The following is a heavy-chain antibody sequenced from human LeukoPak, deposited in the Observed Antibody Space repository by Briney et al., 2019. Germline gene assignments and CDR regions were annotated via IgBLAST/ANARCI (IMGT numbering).Heavy chain of an antibody. CDR3: ASLGTDVEIDY. J-gene: IGHJ4*02. Sequence: NTSETLSLTCTVSGGSISSSSYYWGWIRQPPGKGLEWIGSIYYSGSTYYNPSLKSRVTISVDTSKNQFSLKLSSVTAADTAVYYCASLGTDVEIDYWGQGTLVTVSS. V-gene: IGHV4-39*07. CDR2: IYYSGST. D-gene: IGHD5-24*01. CDR1: GGSISSSSYY.